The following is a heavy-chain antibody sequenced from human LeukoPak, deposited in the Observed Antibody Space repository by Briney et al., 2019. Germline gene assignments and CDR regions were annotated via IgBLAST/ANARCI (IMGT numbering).Heavy chain of an antibody. J-gene: IGHJ3*02. CDR2: IYSSGSA. D-gene: IGHD4-17*01. Sequence: SETLSLTCTVSGGSINSNNYYWGWIRQPPGKGLEWIGSIYSSGSAYCNPSLKSRVTISVDRSKNQFSLKLSSVTAADTAVYYCARDPYGDYGGDAFDIWGQGTMVTVSS. CDR1: GGSINSNNYY. CDR3: ARDPYGDYGGDAFDI. V-gene: IGHV4-39*07.